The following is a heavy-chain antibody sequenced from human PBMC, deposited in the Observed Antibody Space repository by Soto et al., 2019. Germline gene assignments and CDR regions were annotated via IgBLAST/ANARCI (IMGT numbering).Heavy chain of an antibody. Sequence: PGGSLRLSCAASGFTFSSYSMNWVRQAPGKGLEWVSSISSSSSYIYYADSVKGRFTISRDNAKNSLYLQMNSLRAEDTAVYYCATIKGVRLPDSLGAFDIWGQGTMVT. CDR3: ATIKGVRLPDSLGAFDI. CDR1: GFTFSSYS. J-gene: IGHJ3*02. D-gene: IGHD2-8*01. CDR2: ISSSSSYI. V-gene: IGHV3-21*01.